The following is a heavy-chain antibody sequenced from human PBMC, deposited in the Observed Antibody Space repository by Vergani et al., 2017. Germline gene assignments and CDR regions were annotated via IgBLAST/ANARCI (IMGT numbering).Heavy chain of an antibody. CDR3: ARGMGSGSFNYYYYYGMDV. CDR1: GYTFTSYY. Sequence: QVQLVQSGAEVKKPGASVKVSCKASGYTFTSYYMHWVRQAPGQGLEWMGIITPSGGSTSYAQKFQGRVTMTRDTSTSTVYMELSSLRSEDTAVYYCARGMGSGSFNYYYYYGMDVWGQGTTVTVSS. CDR2: ITPSGGST. J-gene: IGHJ6*02. D-gene: IGHD3-10*01. V-gene: IGHV1-46*01.